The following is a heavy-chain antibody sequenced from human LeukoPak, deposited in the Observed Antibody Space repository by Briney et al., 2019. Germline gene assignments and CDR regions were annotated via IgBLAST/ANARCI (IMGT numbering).Heavy chain of an antibody. J-gene: IGHJ4*02. Sequence: ASVKVSCKASGYTFTSYYIHWVRQAPGQGLEWMGIINPTGGSTSCAQKFQDRITMTRDTSTSTVYMELSSLRSEDTAVYYCARSDYSSGWCGYWGQGTLVTVSS. CDR2: INPTGGST. CDR1: GYTFTSYY. CDR3: ARSDYSSGWCGY. V-gene: IGHV1-46*01. D-gene: IGHD6-19*01.